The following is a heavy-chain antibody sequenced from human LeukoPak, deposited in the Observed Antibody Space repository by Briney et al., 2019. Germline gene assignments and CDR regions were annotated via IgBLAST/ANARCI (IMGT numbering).Heavy chain of an antibody. Sequence: SVKVSCKASGGTFSSYAISWVRQAPGQGLEWMGGIIPIFGTANYAQKFQGRVTITADKSTSTAYMELSSLRSEDTAVYYCARSSIVATFRFDYWGQGTLVTVSS. V-gene: IGHV1-69*06. CDR2: IIPIFGTA. CDR1: GGTFSSYA. CDR3: ARSSIVATFRFDY. J-gene: IGHJ4*02. D-gene: IGHD5-12*01.